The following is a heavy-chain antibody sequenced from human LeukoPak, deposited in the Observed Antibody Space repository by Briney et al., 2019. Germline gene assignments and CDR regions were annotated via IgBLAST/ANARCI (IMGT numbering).Heavy chain of an antibody. Sequence: SETLSLTCTVSGGSISSSDYYWGWIRQPPGKGLEWIGSIYYSGTTYYNPSLKSRVTISVDTSRNQFSLKLSSVTAADTAVYYCARHYPVPAASFDPWGQGTLVTVSS. CDR2: IYYSGTT. V-gene: IGHV4-39*01. CDR3: ARHYPVPAASFDP. D-gene: IGHD2-2*01. CDR1: GGSISSSDYY. J-gene: IGHJ5*02.